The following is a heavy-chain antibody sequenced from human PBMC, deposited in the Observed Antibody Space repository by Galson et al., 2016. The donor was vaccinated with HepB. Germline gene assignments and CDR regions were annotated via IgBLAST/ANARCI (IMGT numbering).Heavy chain of an antibody. J-gene: IGHJ4*02. V-gene: IGHV4-59*12. CDR1: GGSISTYS. D-gene: IGHD5-12*01. Sequence: SETLSLTCTVSGGSISTYSWSWIRQPPGKSLEWIGYIHYSGSTNCNPSLKTRVTISVDTSQNQFSLNLRSVTAADTATYYCARAPDSGFDVYGWSHWGQGALVTVSS. CDR3: ARAPDSGFDVYGWSH. CDR2: IHYSGST.